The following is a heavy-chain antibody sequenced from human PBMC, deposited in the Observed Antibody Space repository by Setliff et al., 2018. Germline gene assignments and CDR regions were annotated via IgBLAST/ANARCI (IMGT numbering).Heavy chain of an antibody. Sequence: PGGSLRLSCAASGFTFSNYWMTWVRQAPGKGLEWVSYISSSSSTISYADSVKGRFTISRDNVKNSLFLQMNSLRAEDTAVYYCVRDLHWGFDYWGLGTLVTVSS. D-gene: IGHD7-27*01. CDR1: GFTFSNYW. CDR3: VRDLHWGFDY. J-gene: IGHJ4*02. CDR2: ISSSSSTI. V-gene: IGHV3-48*01.